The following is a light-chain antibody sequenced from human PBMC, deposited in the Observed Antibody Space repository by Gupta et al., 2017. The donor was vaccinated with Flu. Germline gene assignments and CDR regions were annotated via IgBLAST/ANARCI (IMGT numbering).Light chain of an antibody. J-gene: IGLJ3*02. CDR1: ALPKKY. Sequence: SYELTQPPSVSVSPGQTARITCSGDALPKKYAYWYQQKSGQAPVLVIYEDTKRPPGIPTRFSWSSSGTNASLNISEAQVEDEADYYCFSTNRSGNHRVFGGGTKLTVL. CDR2: EDT. V-gene: IGLV3-10*01. CDR3: FSTNRSGNHRV.